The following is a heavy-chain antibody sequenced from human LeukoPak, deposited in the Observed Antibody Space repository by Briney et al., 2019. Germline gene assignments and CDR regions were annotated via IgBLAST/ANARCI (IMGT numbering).Heavy chain of an antibody. J-gene: IGHJ3*02. CDR3: ATGPPSDMVRGVIRAFDI. D-gene: IGHD3-10*01. CDR1: GGTFSSYA. CDR2: IIPILGIA. V-gene: IGHV1-69*04. Sequence: SVKVSCKASGGTFSSYAISWVRQAPGQGLGWMGRIIPILGIANYAQKFQGRVTITADKSTSTAYMELSSLRSEDTAVYYCATGPPSDMVRGVIRAFDIWGQGTMVTVSS.